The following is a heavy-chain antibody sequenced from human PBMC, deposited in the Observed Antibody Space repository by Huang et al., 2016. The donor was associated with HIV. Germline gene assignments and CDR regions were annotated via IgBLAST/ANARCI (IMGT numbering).Heavy chain of an antibody. CDR2: IYFSGDP. CDR1: GGSITDSNYY. D-gene: IGHD3-10*01. V-gene: IGHV4-39*01. Sequence: QLQLQESGPGLVRPSETLSLICTVSGGSITDSNYYWGWFRQPPGKVLELIGSIYFSGDPDYNPSLTIRVTMSVDTAKNRFSLDIRSVAVADTAIYYCARHFGSWSGYFDSWGQGTLVPVSS. CDR3: ARHFGSWSGYFDS. J-gene: IGHJ4*02.